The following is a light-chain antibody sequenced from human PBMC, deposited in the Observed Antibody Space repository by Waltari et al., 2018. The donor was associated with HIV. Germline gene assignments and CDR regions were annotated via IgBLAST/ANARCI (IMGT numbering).Light chain of an antibody. CDR1: SSNIGSNY. CDR2: RNN. V-gene: IGLV1-47*01. CDR3: AAWDDSLL. Sequence: QSVLTQPPSASGTPGQRVTLSCSGSSSNIGSNYVYWYQQLPGTAPKLLIYRNNQRPSGVPDRFSGSKSGTSASLAISGLRSEDEADYYCAAWDDSLLFGGGTKLTVL. J-gene: IGLJ2*01.